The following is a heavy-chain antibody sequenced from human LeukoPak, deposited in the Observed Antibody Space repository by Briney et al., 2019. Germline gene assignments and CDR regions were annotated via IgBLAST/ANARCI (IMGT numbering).Heavy chain of an antibody. Sequence: GGSLRHSCAASGFTFSSYGMHWVRQAPGKGLEWVAVIWYDGSNKYYADSVKGRFTISRDNSKNTLYLQMNSLRAEDTAVYYCARLRAAGTYDYWGQGTLVTVSS. D-gene: IGHD6-19*01. CDR3: ARLRAAGTYDY. CDR2: IWYDGSNK. V-gene: IGHV3-33*01. CDR1: GFTFSSYG. J-gene: IGHJ4*02.